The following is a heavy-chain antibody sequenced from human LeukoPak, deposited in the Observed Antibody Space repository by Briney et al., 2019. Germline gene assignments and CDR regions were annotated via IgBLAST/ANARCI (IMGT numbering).Heavy chain of an antibody. D-gene: IGHD1-7*01. CDR3: ARDELPASFDY. CDR2: IYYSGST. J-gene: IGHJ4*02. Sequence: PSETLSLTCTVSGGSISSSSYYWGWIRQPPGRGLEWIGSIYYSGSTYYNPSLKSRVTISVDTSKNQFSLKLSSVTAADTAVYYCARDELPASFDYWGQGTLVTVSS. V-gene: IGHV4-39*07. CDR1: GGSISSSSYY.